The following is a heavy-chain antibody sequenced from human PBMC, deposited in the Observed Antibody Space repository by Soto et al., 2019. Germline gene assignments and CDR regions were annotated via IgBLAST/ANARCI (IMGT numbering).Heavy chain of an antibody. CDR3: ARDLEYQPQYP. Sequence: ASVKVSCKASGYTFNSYGISWVRQAPGQGLEWMGWISAYNGNTNYAQKVQGRVTMTTDTSTSTAYMELRSLRSDDTAVYYCARDLEYQPQYPWGQGTLVTISS. CDR2: ISAYNGNT. J-gene: IGHJ5*02. V-gene: IGHV1-18*04. CDR1: GYTFNSYG. D-gene: IGHD2-2*01.